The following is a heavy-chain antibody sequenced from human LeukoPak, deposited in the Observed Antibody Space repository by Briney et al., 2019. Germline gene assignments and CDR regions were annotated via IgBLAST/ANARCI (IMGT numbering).Heavy chain of an antibody. D-gene: IGHD6-6*01. Sequence: GGSLRLSCAASGVTFSNYSMNWVRQAPGKGLEWVSSISSDSNYIYYADSVKGRFTISRDNSKNTLYLQMNSLRAKDTAVYYCAQNAGLGAARPYYFDYWGQGTLVTVSS. J-gene: IGHJ4*02. CDR1: GVTFSNYS. V-gene: IGHV3-21*01. CDR3: AQNAGLGAARPYYFDY. CDR2: ISSDSNYI.